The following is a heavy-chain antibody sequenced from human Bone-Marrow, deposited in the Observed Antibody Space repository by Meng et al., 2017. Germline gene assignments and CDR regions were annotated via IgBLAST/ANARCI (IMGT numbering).Heavy chain of an antibody. V-gene: IGHV4-4*02. Sequence: QGPLQGSGPGLVKPSGTLSLTCAVSGGSISSSNWWSWVRQPPGKGLEWIGEIYHSGSTNYNPSLKSRVTISVDKSKNQFSLKLSSVTAADTAVYYCARDSRTYYYDSSGYTFDYWGQGTLVTVSS. J-gene: IGHJ4*02. CDR3: ARDSRTYYYDSSGYTFDY. CDR2: IYHSGST. CDR1: GGSISSSNW. D-gene: IGHD3-22*01.